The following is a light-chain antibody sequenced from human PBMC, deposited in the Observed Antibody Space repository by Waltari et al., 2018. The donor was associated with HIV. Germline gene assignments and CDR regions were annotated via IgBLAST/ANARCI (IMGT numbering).Light chain of an antibody. CDR3: QQSYSTPWT. CDR2: AAA. CDR1: QTISSY. Sequence: DIQMTQSPSSLSASVGDRVTITCRAIQTISSYLNWYQQKPGKAPKRLIYAAAILQNGVPSRFSGSGSGTDFTLTISSLQPENFATYYWQQSYSTPWTFGQVTKVEIK. V-gene: IGKV1-39*01. J-gene: IGKJ1*01.